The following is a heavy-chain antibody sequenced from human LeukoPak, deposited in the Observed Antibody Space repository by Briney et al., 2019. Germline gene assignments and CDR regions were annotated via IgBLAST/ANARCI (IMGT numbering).Heavy chain of an antibody. J-gene: IGHJ4*02. CDR3: ARDMHSSSWYIGY. CDR2: ISSSSSYI. Sequence: GGSLRLSCAASGFTFSSYSMNWVRQAPGKGLEWVSSISSSSSYIYYADSVKGRFTISRDNAKNSLYLQMNSLRAEDTAVYYCARDMHSSSWYIGYWGQGTQVTVSS. CDR1: GFTFSSYS. V-gene: IGHV3-21*01. D-gene: IGHD6-13*01.